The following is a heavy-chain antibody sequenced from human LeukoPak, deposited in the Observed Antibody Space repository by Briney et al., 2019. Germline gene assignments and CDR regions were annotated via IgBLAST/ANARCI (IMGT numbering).Heavy chain of an antibody. CDR3: ARTPYYYDSSAGRGAFDI. J-gene: IGHJ3*02. CDR1: GGSISSYY. Sequence: SETLSLTCTVSGGSISSYYWSWIRQPPGKGLEWIGYIYYSGSTNYNPSLKSRVTISVDTSKNQFSLKLSSVTAADTAVYYCARTPYYYDSSAGRGAFDIWGQGTMVTVSS. CDR2: IYYSGST. D-gene: IGHD3-22*01. V-gene: IGHV4-59*08.